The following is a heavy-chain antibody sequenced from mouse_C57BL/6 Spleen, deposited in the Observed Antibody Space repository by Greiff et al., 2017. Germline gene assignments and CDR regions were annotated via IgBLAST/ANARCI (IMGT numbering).Heavy chain of an antibody. D-gene: IGHD1-1*02. V-gene: IGHV1-54*01. CDR1: GYAFTNYL. J-gene: IGHJ1*03. CDR2: INPGSGGT. CDR3: ARSHGSWGSFDV. Sequence: QVQLQQSGAELVRPGTSVTVSCKASGYAFTNYLIEWVKQRPGQGLEWIGVINPGSGGTNYNQKFKGKATLTADKSSSPAYMQRSSLTSEDSAVYFCARSHGSWGSFDVWGTGTTVTVSS.